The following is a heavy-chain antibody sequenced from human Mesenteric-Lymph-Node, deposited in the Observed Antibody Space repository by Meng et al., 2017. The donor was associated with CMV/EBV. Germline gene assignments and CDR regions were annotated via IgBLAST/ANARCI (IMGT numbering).Heavy chain of an antibody. V-gene: IGHV3-NL1*01. J-gene: IGHJ4*02. D-gene: IGHD6-19*01. CDR1: GFTFSSYG. CDR3: ARVAGPIDF. Sequence: GESLKISCAASGFTFSSYGMHWVRQAPGKGLEWVARINTGGSITSYADSVRGRFSISRDNSENTLSLQLNTVRPEDTAVYYCARVAGPIDFWGQGTLVTVSS. CDR2: INTGGSIT.